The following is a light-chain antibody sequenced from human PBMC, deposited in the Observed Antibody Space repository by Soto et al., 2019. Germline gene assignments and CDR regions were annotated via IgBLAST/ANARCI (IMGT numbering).Light chain of an antibody. J-gene: IGLJ1*01. CDR1: SSDVGGYNY. CDR2: KVS. Sequence: QSALTQPASVSGSPGQSITISCTGTSSDVGGYNYVSWYQQYPGRVPKLLIYKVSDRPSGSSNRFSGSKSGNTASLTISGLQAEDEGDYFCTSPTPGSLYVFGSGAKLTVL. V-gene: IGLV2-14*01. CDR3: TSPTPGSLYV.